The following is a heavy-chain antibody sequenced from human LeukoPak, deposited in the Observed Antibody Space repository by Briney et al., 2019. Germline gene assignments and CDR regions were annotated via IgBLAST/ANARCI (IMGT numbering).Heavy chain of an antibody. J-gene: IGHJ4*02. D-gene: IGHD1-26*01. Sequence: ASVKVSCKASGYTFTSYGISWVRQAPGQGLEWVGWISAYNGNTNYAQKFQGRVTITADESTSTAYMELSSLRSEDTAVYYCARDSRGSYLGRDYWGQGTLVTVSS. CDR1: GYTFTSYG. CDR3: ARDSRGSYLGRDY. CDR2: ISAYNGNT. V-gene: IGHV1-18*01.